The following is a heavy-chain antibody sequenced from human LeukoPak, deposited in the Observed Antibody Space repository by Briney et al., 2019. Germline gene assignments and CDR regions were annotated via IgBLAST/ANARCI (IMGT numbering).Heavy chain of an antibody. CDR2: IYSGGST. V-gene: IGHV3-66*01. Sequence: GGSLRLSCAASGFTVSSNYMSWVRQAPGKGLEWVSVIYSGGSTYYADSVKGRFTISRDNSKNTLYLQMNSLRAEDTAVYYCARVKYGSGSLPFDYWGQGTLVTVSS. CDR3: ARVKYGSGSLPFDY. D-gene: IGHD3-10*01. CDR1: GFTVSSNY. J-gene: IGHJ4*02.